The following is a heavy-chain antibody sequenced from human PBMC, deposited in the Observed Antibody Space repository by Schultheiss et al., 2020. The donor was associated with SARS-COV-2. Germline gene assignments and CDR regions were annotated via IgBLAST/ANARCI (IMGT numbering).Heavy chain of an antibody. CDR1: GFTFRDYS. CDR3: ARGDYYDSSGYYIDAFDI. CDR2: IRGSGGNT. V-gene: IGHV3-23*01. D-gene: IGHD3-22*01. Sequence: GGSLRLSCAASGFTFRDYSMSWVRQAPGKGLEWVSVIRGSGGNTFYADSVKGRFTISRDNAKNTLYLQMNSLRAEDTAVYYCARGDYYDSSGYYIDAFDIWGQGTMVTVSS. J-gene: IGHJ3*02.